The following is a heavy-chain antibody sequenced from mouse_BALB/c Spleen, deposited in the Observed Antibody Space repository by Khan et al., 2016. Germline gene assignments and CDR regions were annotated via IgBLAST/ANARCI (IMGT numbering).Heavy chain of an antibody. CDR1: GYTFTSYV. V-gene: IGHV1S136*01. D-gene: IGHD6-1*01. J-gene: IGHJ1*01. Sequence: VQLQQSGPELIKPGASAKMSCKAAGYTFTSYVMHWVKQKPGQGLEWIGYMNPYNDGTKYNEKFKGKATLTSDKSSSTAYMELSSLTSEDSAVYYCARNVYDWCDNVYWYFDVWGAGTTVTVSS. CDR3: ARNVYDWCDNVYWYFDV. CDR2: MNPYNDGT.